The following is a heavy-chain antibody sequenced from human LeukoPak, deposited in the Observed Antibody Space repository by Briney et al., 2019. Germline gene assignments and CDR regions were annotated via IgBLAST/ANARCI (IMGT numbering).Heavy chain of an antibody. CDR3: ARSGYYERSGKRLGDN. CDR2: ISAYNGNT. J-gene: IGHJ4*02. V-gene: IGHV1-18*01. D-gene: IGHD3-22*01. Sequence: ASVKVSCKASGYTLTSYGISWVGQAPGQGLEWMGWISAYNGNTNYAQKLQGRVTMTTDTSTSTAYMELRSLRSDDTAVYYCARSGYYERSGKRLGDNWGQGPLVTVSS. CDR1: GYTLTSYG.